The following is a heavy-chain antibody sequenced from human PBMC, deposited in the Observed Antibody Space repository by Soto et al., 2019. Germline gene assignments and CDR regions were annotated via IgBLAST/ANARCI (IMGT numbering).Heavy chain of an antibody. CDR2: IIPIFGTA. V-gene: IGHV1-69*12. CDR1: GGTFSSYA. D-gene: IGHD3-22*01. Sequence: QVQLVQSGAEVKKPGSSAKVSCKASGGTFSSYAITGVRQAPGQGLEWMGGIIPIFGTANYAQKFQGRVTITADESTSTAYMELSSLRSEDTAVYYCARDRGPSSGYYPYWFDPWGQGTLVTVSS. J-gene: IGHJ5*02. CDR3: ARDRGPSSGYYPYWFDP.